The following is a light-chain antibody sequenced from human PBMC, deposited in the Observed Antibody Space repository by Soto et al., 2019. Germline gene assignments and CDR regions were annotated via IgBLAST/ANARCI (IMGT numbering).Light chain of an antibody. V-gene: IGKV3-15*01. CDR3: QQYSNWPRT. J-gene: IGKJ2*01. CDR2: GAS. CDR1: QSVSSN. Sequence: EIVMTQSPATLSVSPGERATLSCRASQSVSSNLAWYHQKPGQAPRLLIYGASTRATGIPARFSGSGSGTEFTLTISSLQSEDFAVYYCQQYSNWPRTFGQGTNLEIK.